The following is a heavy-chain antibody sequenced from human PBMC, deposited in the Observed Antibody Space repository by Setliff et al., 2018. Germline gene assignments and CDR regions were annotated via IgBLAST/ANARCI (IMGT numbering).Heavy chain of an antibody. V-gene: IGHV7-4-1*02. CDR2: INTNTGNP. CDR1: GYTFTDYA. J-gene: IGHJ5*02. Sequence: ASVKVSCKASGYTFTDYAMNWVRQAPGQGLEWMGWINTNTGNPTYAQGFTGRFVFSLDTSVSTAYLQISSLKAEDTAVYYCAREAITGTTHWFDPWGQGTLVTVSS. CDR3: AREAITGTTHWFDP. D-gene: IGHD1-7*01.